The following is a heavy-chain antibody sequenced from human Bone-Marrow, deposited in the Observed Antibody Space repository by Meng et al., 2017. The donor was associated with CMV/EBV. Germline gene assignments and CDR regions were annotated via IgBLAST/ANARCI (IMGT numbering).Heavy chain of an antibody. Sequence: GESLKISCAASGFTFSSYAMHWVRQAPGKGLEWVAVISYDGRNKYYTDSVKGRFTFSRDNSKNTLYLQMNSLRAEDTAVYYCARGGSQLLFDAFDIWGQGTMVTVSS. V-gene: IGHV3-30*04. CDR2: ISYDGRNK. CDR1: GFTFSSYA. D-gene: IGHD2-2*01. CDR3: ARGGSQLLFDAFDI. J-gene: IGHJ3*02.